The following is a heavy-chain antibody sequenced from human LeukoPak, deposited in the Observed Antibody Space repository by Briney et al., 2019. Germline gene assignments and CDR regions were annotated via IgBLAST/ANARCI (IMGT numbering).Heavy chain of an antibody. CDR3: VRDWGTDY. Sequence: PGGSLRLSCAGYGFTFSSRTMHWVRQAPGKGLEWVATISYDGSTKYYADSVKGRFTISRDNSKNTLYLQMNSLRAEDTAVYYCVRDWGTDYWGQGTLVTVSS. CDR1: GFTFSSRT. D-gene: IGHD3-16*01. J-gene: IGHJ4*02. CDR2: ISYDGSTK. V-gene: IGHV3-30-3*01.